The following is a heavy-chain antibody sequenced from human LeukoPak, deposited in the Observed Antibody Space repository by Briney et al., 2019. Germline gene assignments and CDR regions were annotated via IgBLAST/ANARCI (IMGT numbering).Heavy chain of an antibody. J-gene: IGHJ6*03. D-gene: IGHD2-2*01. V-gene: IGHV1-2*02. CDR2: INPNSGGT. CDR3: ARETRRIVVVPAAIDYYYMDV. Sequence: ASVKVSCKASGYTFTGYYMHWVRQAPGQGLEWMGWINPNSGGTNYAQKFQGRVTMTRDTFISTAYMELSRLRSDDTAVYYCARETRRIVVVPAAIDYYYMDVWGKGTTVTVSS. CDR1: GYTFTGYY.